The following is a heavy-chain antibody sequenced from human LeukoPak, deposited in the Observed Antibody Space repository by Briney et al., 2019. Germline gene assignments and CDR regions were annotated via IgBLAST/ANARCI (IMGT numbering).Heavy chain of an antibody. CDR3: AGGYSSGWYPHYFDY. CDR1: GFTFTSYG. J-gene: IGHJ4*02. CDR2: ISYDGSNK. Sequence: GGSLRLSCAASGFTFTSYGIHWVRQAPGKGLEWVAVISYDGSNKSYADSVRGRFTISRDNSENTLFLQMNSLRADDTAVYNCAGGYSSGWYPHYFDYWGQGTLVTVSS. V-gene: IGHV3-30*03. D-gene: IGHD6-19*01.